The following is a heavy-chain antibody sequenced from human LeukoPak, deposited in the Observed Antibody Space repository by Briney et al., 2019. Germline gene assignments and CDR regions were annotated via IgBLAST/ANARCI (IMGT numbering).Heavy chain of an antibody. D-gene: IGHD6-19*01. Sequence: GGSLRLSCAASGFTFSSYWMSWVCQAPGKGLEWVANIRQDGSEKYYVDSVKGRFTISRDNAKSSLYLQMNSLRAEDTAVYYCARGGSGWYFTGVFDYWGQGTLVTVSS. CDR3: ARGGSGWYFTGVFDY. V-gene: IGHV3-7*01. CDR2: IRQDGSEK. J-gene: IGHJ4*02. CDR1: GFTFSSYW.